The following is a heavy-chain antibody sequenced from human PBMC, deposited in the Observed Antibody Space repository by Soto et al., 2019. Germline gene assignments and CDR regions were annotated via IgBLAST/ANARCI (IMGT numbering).Heavy chain of an antibody. CDR2: IIPLFGTP. CDR3: ATEGQSSPWYRAFDL. D-gene: IGHD6-13*01. CDR1: GGTFNTHA. J-gene: IGHJ3*01. V-gene: IGHV1-69*01. Sequence: QVHLVQSGAEVKKPGSSVKVSCKASGGTFNTHALNWVRQAPGQGLEWLAGIIPLFGTPNYGQNFQGRVTVTADDSSSRADMELSSLTSDDTAVYYCATEGQSSPWYRAFDLWGQGTMVTVSS.